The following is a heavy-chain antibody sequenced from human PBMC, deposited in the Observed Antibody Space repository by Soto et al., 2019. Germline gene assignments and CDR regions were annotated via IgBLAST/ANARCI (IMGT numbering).Heavy chain of an antibody. J-gene: IGHJ6*02. Sequence: GGSLRLSCAASGFTFSNAWMNWVRQAPGKGLEWVGRIKSKTDGGTTDYAAPVKGRFTISRDDSKNTLYLQMNSLKTEDTAVYYCTASDDYSNPNYYYYGMDVWGQGTTVTVSS. CDR3: TASDDYSNPNYYYYGMDV. V-gene: IGHV3-15*07. D-gene: IGHD4-4*01. CDR1: GFTFSNAW. CDR2: IKSKTDGGTT.